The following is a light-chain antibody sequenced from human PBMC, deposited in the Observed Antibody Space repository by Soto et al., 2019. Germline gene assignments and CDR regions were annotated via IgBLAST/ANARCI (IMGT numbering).Light chain of an antibody. CDR3: QQYKT. CDR1: QSISSW. CDR2: DAS. Sequence: DIQMTQSPSTLSASVGDRVNITCRASQSISSWLAWYQQKPGKAPKLLIYDASSLESGVPSRFSGSGSGTEFTLTISSLQPDDFATYYCQQYKTFGQGTKVDI. V-gene: IGKV1-5*01. J-gene: IGKJ1*01.